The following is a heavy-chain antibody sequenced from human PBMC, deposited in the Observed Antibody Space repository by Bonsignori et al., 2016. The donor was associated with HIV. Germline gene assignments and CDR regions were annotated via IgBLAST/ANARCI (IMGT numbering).Heavy chain of an antibody. CDR1: GGSFNDYY. Sequence: QVQLQQWGAGLLKPSETLSLTCAVYGGSFNDYYWSWIRQPSGKGLEWIGEIYHLGNTNDNPSLKSRVTMSVDTSKNQFSLKLSSVTAADTAVYYCARHRGIMFGGVLDWFDPWGQGILVTVSS. V-gene: IGHV4-34*01. D-gene: IGHD3-16*02. J-gene: IGHJ5*02. CDR3: ARHRGIMFGGVLDWFDP. CDR2: IYHLGNT.